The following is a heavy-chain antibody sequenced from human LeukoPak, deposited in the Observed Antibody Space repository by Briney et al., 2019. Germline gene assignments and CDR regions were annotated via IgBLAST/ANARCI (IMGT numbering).Heavy chain of an antibody. V-gene: IGHV3-30*03. CDR2: TSYDGTKK. D-gene: IGHD3-10*01. J-gene: IGHJ4*02. Sequence: GGSLRLSCAASGFTLSRYGMHWVRQAPGKGLEWVAVTSYDGTKKDYADHVKGRFTISRDNSQNTLYLQMNSLRAEDTAVYYCARVGYYASGPFSYFDYWGQGTLVTVSS. CDR3: ARVGYYASGPFSYFDY. CDR1: GFTLSRYG.